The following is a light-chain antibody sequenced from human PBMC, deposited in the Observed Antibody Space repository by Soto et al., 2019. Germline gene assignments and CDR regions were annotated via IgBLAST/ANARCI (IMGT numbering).Light chain of an antibody. CDR3: QHYTCYLEA. CDR2: KAS. Sequence: DIQMTQSPSTLSVYTGDRVTITCRASQSINRWLAWYQQKPGKAPKLLIYKASTLKSGVPSRFSGSGSGTEFTLTISSLQPDDFATYYCQHYTCYLEAFGHGTKV. V-gene: IGKV1-5*03. CDR1: QSINRW. J-gene: IGKJ1*01.